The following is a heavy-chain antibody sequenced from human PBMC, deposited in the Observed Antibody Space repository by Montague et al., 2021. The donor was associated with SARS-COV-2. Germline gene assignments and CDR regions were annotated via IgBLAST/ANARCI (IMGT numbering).Heavy chain of an antibody. D-gene: IGHD3-10*01. CDR3: ARGRRILQWFGVMLSGGGYYGMDV. CDR2: ISHSGST. Sequence: SETLPLTCAVYGGSFSGYYWSWIRQRPGKGLEWMGEISHSGSTNYNQSLKSRVTITVDTSKNQYSLKLSSVTAADTAVSYCARGRRILQWFGVMLSGGGYYGMDVWGQGTTVTVSS. V-gene: IGHV4-34*01. J-gene: IGHJ6*02. CDR1: GGSFSGYY.